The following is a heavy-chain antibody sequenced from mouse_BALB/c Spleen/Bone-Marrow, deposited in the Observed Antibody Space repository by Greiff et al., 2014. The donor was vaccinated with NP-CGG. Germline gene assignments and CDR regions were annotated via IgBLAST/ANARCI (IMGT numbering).Heavy chain of an antibody. CDR2: IYPYNGGT. J-gene: IGHJ3*01. Sequence: VQLKESGPELVKPGASVKISCKASGYTFTDYNMHWVKQSHGKSLEWIGYIYPYNGGTGYNQKFKSKATLTVDNSSSTAYMELRSLTSEDSAVYYCATYYRYDWFAYWGQGTLVTVSA. CDR1: GYTFTDYN. CDR3: ATYYRYDWFAY. D-gene: IGHD2-14*01. V-gene: IGHV1S29*02.